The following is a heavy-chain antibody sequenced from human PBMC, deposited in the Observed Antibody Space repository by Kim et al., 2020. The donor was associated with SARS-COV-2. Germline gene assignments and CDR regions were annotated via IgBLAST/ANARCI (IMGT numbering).Heavy chain of an antibody. V-gene: IGHV7-4-1*02. D-gene: IGHD3-3*01. J-gene: IGHJ5*02. Sequence: ASVKVSCKASGYTFTSYAMNWVRQAPGQGLEWMGWINTNTGNPTYAQGFTGRFVFSLETSVSTAYLQISSLKAEDTAVYYCARDRELFGYNWFDPWGQGTLVTVSS. CDR2: INTNTGNP. CDR1: GYTFTSYA. CDR3: ARDRELFGYNWFDP.